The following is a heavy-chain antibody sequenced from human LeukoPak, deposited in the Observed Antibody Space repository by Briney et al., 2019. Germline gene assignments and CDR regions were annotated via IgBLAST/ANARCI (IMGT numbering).Heavy chain of an antibody. Sequence: ASVKVSCKASGYTFTSYDINWVRQATGQGLEWMGWMNPNSGNTGYAQKFQGRVTITRNTSISTAYMELSSLRSEDTAVCYCARGPPSDAFDIWGQGTMVTVSS. V-gene: IGHV1-8*03. CDR3: ARGPPSDAFDI. J-gene: IGHJ3*02. CDR1: GYTFTSYD. CDR2: MNPNSGNT.